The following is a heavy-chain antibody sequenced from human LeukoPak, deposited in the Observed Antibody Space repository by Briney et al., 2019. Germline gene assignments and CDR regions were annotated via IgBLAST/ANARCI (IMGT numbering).Heavy chain of an antibody. CDR2: ISGSGGST. CDR1: GFTFSSYA. J-gene: IGHJ6*02. D-gene: IGHD3-9*01. V-gene: IGHV3-23*01. CDR3: AKDILTGYSSPRWEEYYYGMDV. Sequence: GGSLRLSCAASGFTFSSYAMSWVRQAPGKGLEWVSAISGSGGSTYYADSVKGRFTISRDNSKNTLYLQMNSLRAEDTAVYYCAKDILTGYSSPRWEEYYYGMDVWGQGTTVTVSS.